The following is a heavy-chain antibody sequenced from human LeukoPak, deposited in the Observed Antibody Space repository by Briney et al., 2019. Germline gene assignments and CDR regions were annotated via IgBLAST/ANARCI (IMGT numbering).Heavy chain of an antibody. CDR1: GGSISSYY. D-gene: IGHD3-3*01. J-gene: IGHJ4*02. Sequence: SETLSLTCTVSGGSISSYYWSWIRQPPGKGLEWIGHIYYSGSTNYNPSLKSRVTISVDMSKNQFSLKLSSVTAADTAVYYCARGPPLSDFWSGSYYFDYWGQGTLVTVSS. CDR3: ARGPPLSDFWSGSYYFDY. CDR2: IYYSGST. V-gene: IGHV4-59*01.